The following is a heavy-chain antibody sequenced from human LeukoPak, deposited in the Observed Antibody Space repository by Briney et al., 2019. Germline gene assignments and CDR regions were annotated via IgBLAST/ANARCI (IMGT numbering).Heavy chain of an antibody. Sequence: GGSLRLSCAASRFSFSSYWMHWVRQPPGKGLVWVSRIKSDGSSTTYAASVQGRFTISRDNAKNTLYLQMNSLRGEDTAVYFCASDRSYAMDVWGQGTTVTVSS. CDR1: RFSFSSYW. V-gene: IGHV3-74*01. J-gene: IGHJ6*02. CDR3: ASDRSYAMDV. CDR2: IKSDGSST.